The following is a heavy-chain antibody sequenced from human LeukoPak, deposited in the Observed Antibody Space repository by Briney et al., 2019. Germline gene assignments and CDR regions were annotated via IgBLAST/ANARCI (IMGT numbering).Heavy chain of an antibody. CDR3: AREGDLYYYDSSGLFY. V-gene: IGHV1-2*02. J-gene: IGHJ4*02. CDR1: GYTFTGYY. Sequence: WASVKVSCKASGYTFTGYYMHWVRQAPGQGLEWMGWINPNSGGTNYAQKFQGRVTMTRDTSISTAYMELSRLRSDDTAVYYCAREGDLYYYDSSGLFYWGQGTLVTVSS. D-gene: IGHD3-22*01. CDR2: INPNSGGT.